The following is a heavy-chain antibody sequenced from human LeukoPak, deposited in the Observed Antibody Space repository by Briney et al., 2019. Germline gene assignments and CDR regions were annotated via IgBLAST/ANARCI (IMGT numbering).Heavy chain of an antibody. V-gene: IGHV3-74*01. Sequence: GRSLRLSCAASGFTFSNHWMHWVRHAPGKGLVWVSRINSDGSSTSYADSVKGRFTISRDNAKNTLYLQMNGLRAEDTAVYYCAREYGSGSYLIFDYWGQGTLVTVSS. CDR3: AREYGSGSYLIFDY. D-gene: IGHD3-10*01. J-gene: IGHJ4*02. CDR1: GFTFSNHW. CDR2: INSDGSST.